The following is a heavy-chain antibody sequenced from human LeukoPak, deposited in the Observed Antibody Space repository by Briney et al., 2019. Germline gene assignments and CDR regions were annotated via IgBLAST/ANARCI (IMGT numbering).Heavy chain of an antibody. CDR3: AKEGGSCYRLPYHFDY. J-gene: IGHJ4*02. D-gene: IGHD1-26*01. CDR2: ISGSGANT. CDR1: GFSFSSYA. V-gene: IGHV3-23*01. Sequence: HPGGSLRLSCVASGFSFSSYALSWVRQAPGKGLEWVPTISGSGANTYYADSVKGRFTISRDSSKNTLYLQMNSLRAEDTAVYYCAKEGGSCYRLPYHFDYWGQGTLVTVSS.